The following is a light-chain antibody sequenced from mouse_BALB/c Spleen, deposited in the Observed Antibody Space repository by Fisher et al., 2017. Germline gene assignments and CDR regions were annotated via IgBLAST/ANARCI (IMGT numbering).Light chain of an antibody. CDR2: DTS. V-gene: IGKV4-59*01. Sequence: IVMTQSPAIMSASPGEKVTITCSASSSVSYMHWYQQKSGTSPKRWIYDTSKLASGVPARFSGSGSGTSYSLTISSMEAEDAATYYCQQWSSNPPTFGAGTKLELK. J-gene: IGKJ5*01. CDR1: SSVSY. CDR3: QQWSSNPPT.